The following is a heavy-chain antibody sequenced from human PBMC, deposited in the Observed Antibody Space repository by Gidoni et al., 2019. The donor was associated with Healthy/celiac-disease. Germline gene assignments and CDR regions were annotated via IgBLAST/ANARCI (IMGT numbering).Heavy chain of an antibody. V-gene: IGHV3-9*01. J-gene: IGHJ4*02. CDR1: GFTFADYA. D-gene: IGHD6-6*01. CDR3: AKGGSSGNFDY. Sequence: EVQLVESGGGVVQPGRSLRLSCAASGFTFADYAMHWVRQAPGKGLEWVSGISWNSGSIGYADSVKGRFTISRDNAKNSLYLQMNSLRAEDTALYYCAKGGSSGNFDYWGQGTLVTVSS. CDR2: ISWNSGSI.